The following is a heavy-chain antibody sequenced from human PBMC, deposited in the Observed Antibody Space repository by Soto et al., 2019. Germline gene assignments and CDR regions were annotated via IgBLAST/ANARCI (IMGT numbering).Heavy chain of an antibody. CDR1: GFTFSSYS. Sequence: EVQLVESGGGLGQPGGSLRLSCAASGFTFSSYSMNWVRLAPGKGLEWVSYISGSSSTIYYADSVKGRFTISRDNVKDSLFLQMESLRDEDTAVYYCVRDADRSIWQFDLWGRGTLVTVSS. CDR2: ISGSSSTI. CDR3: VRDADRSIWQFDL. J-gene: IGHJ2*01. D-gene: IGHD3-3*02. V-gene: IGHV3-48*02.